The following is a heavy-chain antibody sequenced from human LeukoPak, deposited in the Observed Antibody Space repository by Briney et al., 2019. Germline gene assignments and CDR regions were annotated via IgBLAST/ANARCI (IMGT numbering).Heavy chain of an antibody. CDR2: INPNSGGT. Sequence: ASVKVSCKASGYTFTGYYMHWVRRAPGQGLEWMGWINPNSGGTNYAQKFQGRATMTRDTSISTAYMELSRLRSDDTAVYYCARDKVGIAAAGSTGDWFDPWGQGTLVTVSS. CDR3: ARDKVGIAAAGSTGDWFDP. D-gene: IGHD6-13*01. V-gene: IGHV1-2*02. CDR1: GYTFTGYY. J-gene: IGHJ5*02.